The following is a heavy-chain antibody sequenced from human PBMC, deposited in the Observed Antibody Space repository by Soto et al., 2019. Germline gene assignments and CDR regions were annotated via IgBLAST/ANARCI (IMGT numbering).Heavy chain of an antibody. D-gene: IGHD3-3*01. V-gene: IGHV4-39*01. Sequence: SETLSLTCTVSGGSISSSSYYWGWIRQPPGKGLEWIGSIYYSGSTYYNPSLKSRVTISVDTSKNQFSLKLSSVTAADTAVYYCARHPSLGFWSGLDYYYYYMDVWGKGTTVTVSS. CDR2: IYYSGST. J-gene: IGHJ6*03. CDR3: ARHPSLGFWSGLDYYYYYMDV. CDR1: GGSISSSSYY.